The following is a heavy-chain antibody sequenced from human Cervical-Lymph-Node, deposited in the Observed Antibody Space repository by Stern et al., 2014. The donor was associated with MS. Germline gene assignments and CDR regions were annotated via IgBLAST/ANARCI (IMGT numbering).Heavy chain of an antibody. D-gene: IGHD2-8*01. Sequence: QVQLVESGPGLVKPSQTLSLSCTVSGDSISGTDYYWTWIRQPAGKGPEWIGRMYATGASNYGPSLQGRVPISVDTSRNQFSLRLGSVTAADTAVYYCARDVSTYGDSRWGGHFDSWGQGILVTVSS. CDR1: GDSISGTDYY. CDR2: MYATGAS. J-gene: IGHJ4*02. V-gene: IGHV4-61*02. CDR3: ARDVSTYGDSRWGGHFDS.